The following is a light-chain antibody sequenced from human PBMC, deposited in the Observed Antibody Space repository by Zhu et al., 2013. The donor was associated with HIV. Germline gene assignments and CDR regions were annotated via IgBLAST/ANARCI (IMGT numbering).Light chain of an antibody. J-gene: IGKJ1*01. V-gene: IGKV2-28*01. Sequence: IVMTQSPLSLPVTPGEPASISCRSSQSLLHSNGYIYLDWYLQKPGQSPHLLIYLGSNRASGVPDRFSGSGSGTEFTLKISRVEAEDVGVYYCMQALQTPPTFGQGTKVE. CDR3: MQALQTPPT. CDR1: QSLLHSNGYIY. CDR2: LGS.